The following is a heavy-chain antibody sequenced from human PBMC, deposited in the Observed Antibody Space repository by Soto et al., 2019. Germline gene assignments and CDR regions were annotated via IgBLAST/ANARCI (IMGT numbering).Heavy chain of an antibody. V-gene: IGHV3-74*03. CDR3: AREVGRGSGSYYLDY. D-gene: IGHD3-16*01. CDR1: VFTFSMYW. Sequence: GGSLRLSCAASVFTFSMYWMHWVRQAPGKGLLWVSRINGDGTDTTYADSVKGRFTISRDNAKNTVYLQMNGLRAEDTAVYYCAREVGRGSGSYYLDYWGQETLVTVSS. CDR2: INGDGTDT. J-gene: IGHJ4*02.